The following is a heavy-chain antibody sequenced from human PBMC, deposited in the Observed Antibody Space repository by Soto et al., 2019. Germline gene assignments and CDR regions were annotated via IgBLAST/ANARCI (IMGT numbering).Heavy chain of an antibody. CDR3: ARDGGTGYYYYGMDV. CDR2: IYYSGST. D-gene: IGHD1-1*01. CDR1: GGSISSGGYY. V-gene: IGHV4-31*03. Sequence: SETLSLTCTVSGGSISSGGYYWSWIRQHPGKGLEWIGYIYYSGSTYYNPSLKSRVTISVDTSKNQFSLKLSSVTAADTAVYYCARDGGTGYYYYGMDVWGQGTTVTVSS. J-gene: IGHJ6*02.